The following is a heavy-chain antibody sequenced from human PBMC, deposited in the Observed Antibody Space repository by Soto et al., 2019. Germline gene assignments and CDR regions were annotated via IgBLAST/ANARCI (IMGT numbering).Heavy chain of an antibody. V-gene: IGHV3-30*18. D-gene: IGHD1-1*01. CDR2: VSYDGRNK. CDR3: AKEGDGYNWAFDY. CDR1: GFTFSSYG. J-gene: IGHJ4*02. Sequence: GSLRLSCAASGFTFSSYGILWVRQAPGKGLEWVALVSYDGRNKYYADSVKGRFTISRDNSKNTLYLQMNSLRAEDTAVYYCAKEGDGYNWAFDYWGQGTLVTVSS.